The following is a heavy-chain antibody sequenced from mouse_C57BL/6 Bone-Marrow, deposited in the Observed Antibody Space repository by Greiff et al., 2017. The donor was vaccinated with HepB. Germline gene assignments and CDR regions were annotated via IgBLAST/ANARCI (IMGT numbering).Heavy chain of an antibody. Sequence: EVQLQQSGPELVKPGASVKISCKASGYTFTDYYMNWVKQSHGKSLEWIGDINPNNGGTSYNQKFKGKATLTVDKSSSTAYMELRSLTSEDSAVYYCAVSDGHYVSAMDYWGQGTSVTVSS. J-gene: IGHJ4*01. V-gene: IGHV1-26*01. CDR1: GYTFTDYY. CDR2: INPNNGGT. D-gene: IGHD2-3*01. CDR3: AVSDGHYVSAMDY.